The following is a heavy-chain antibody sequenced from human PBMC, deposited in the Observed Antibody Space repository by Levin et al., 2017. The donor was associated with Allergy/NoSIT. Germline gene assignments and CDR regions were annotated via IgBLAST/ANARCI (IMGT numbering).Heavy chain of an antibody. V-gene: IGHV5-51*01. Sequence: GKSLKISCQASGYSFTSYWFGWVRQRPGKGLEWMGLIFPSDSDTRVSPSFQGQIIMSVDKSISTAYLQWSSLKASDSAMYYCARRDSDGSNSFDYWGQGTLVTVSS. D-gene: IGHD4-23*01. CDR3: ARRDSDGSNSFDY. J-gene: IGHJ4*02. CDR1: GYSFTSYW. CDR2: IFPSDSDT.